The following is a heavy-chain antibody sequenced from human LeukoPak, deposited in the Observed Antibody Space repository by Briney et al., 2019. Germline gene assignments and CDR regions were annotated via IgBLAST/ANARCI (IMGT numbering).Heavy chain of an antibody. CDR3: ARDPIGSRWPYYFDH. Sequence: ASVKVSCKASGYTFTTYAMHWVRQAPGQRLEWMGWINAGNGNTKYSQKFQARVTITRDTSASTAYMELSSLRSEDTAVYYCARDPIGSRWPYYFDHWGQGTLVTVSS. CDR2: INAGNGNT. CDR1: GYTFTTYA. V-gene: IGHV1-3*01. D-gene: IGHD6-13*01. J-gene: IGHJ4*02.